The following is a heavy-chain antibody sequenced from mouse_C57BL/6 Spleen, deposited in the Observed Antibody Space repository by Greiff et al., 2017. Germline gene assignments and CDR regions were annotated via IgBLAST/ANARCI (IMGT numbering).Heavy chain of an antibody. CDR3: ARWGRNPFAMDY. J-gene: IGHJ4*01. CDR2: IDPSDSET. V-gene: IGHV1-52*01. Sequence: QVQLKQPGAELVRPGSSVKLSCKASGYTFTSYWMHWVKQRPIQGLEWIGNIDPSDSETHYNQKFKDKATLTVDKSSSTAYMQLSSLTSEDSAVYYCARWGRNPFAMDYWGQGTSVTVSS. D-gene: IGHD2-1*01. CDR1: GYTFTSYW.